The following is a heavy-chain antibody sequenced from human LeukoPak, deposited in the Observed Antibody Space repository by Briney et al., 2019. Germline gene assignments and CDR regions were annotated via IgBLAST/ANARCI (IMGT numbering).Heavy chain of an antibody. CDR2: ISYDGSNK. CDR3: ARALTSSGRGAFDI. J-gene: IGHJ3*02. CDR1: GFTFSSYA. Sequence: GGSLRLSCAASGFTFSSYAMHWVRQAPGKGLEWVAVISYDGSNKYYADSVKGRFTISRDNSKNTLYLQMNSLRAEDTAVYYCARALTSSGRGAFDIWGQGTMVTVPS. V-gene: IGHV3-30-3*01. D-gene: IGHD3-10*01.